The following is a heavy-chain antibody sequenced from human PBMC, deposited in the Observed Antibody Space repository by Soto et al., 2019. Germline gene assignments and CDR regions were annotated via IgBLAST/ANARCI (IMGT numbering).Heavy chain of an antibody. J-gene: IGHJ6*02. CDR2: MNPNSGNT. V-gene: IGHV1-8*01. Sequence: GASVKVSCKASGYTFTSYDINWVRQATGQGLEWMGWMNPNSGNTGYAQKFQGRVTMTRNTSISTAYMELSSLRSEDTAVYYCARGTGSGSYGWSFYYYYGMDVWGQGTTVTVSS. CDR1: GYTFTSYD. D-gene: IGHD3-10*01. CDR3: ARGTGSGSYGWSFYYYYGMDV.